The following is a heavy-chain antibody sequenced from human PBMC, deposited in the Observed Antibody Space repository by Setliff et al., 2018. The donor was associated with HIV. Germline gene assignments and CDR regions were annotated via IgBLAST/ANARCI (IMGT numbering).Heavy chain of an antibody. J-gene: IGHJ3*02. CDR3: AKSYGSGWSADTFDI. CDR1: GGSISSGEYY. D-gene: IGHD6-19*01. Sequence: SETLSLTCTVSGGSISSGEYYWSWIRQPPGKGLEWLGYISSSGGTDYNPSLNSRIIISIDTSKNQFSLRLSSVTAADTAVYYCAKSYGSGWSADTFDIWGQGTVVTVSS. V-gene: IGHV4-30-4*08. CDR2: ISSSGGT.